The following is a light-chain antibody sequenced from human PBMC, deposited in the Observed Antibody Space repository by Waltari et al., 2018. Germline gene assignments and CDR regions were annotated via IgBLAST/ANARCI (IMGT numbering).Light chain of an antibody. V-gene: IGKV3-11*01. CDR2: DAS. J-gene: IGKJ4*01. CDR3: QQRYNWPPLT. Sequence: EIVLTQSPATLSLSPGERATLSCRASQSVNTFLAWYQQKPGQAPRPLISDASNRGTGSPARFSGSGSGTDFTLTISSLEPEDFAVYYCQQRYNWPPLTFGGGTKVEIK. CDR1: QSVNTF.